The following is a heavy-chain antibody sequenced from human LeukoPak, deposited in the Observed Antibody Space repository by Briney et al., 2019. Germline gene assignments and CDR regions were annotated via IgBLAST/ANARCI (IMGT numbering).Heavy chain of an antibody. J-gene: IGHJ4*02. V-gene: IGHV4-34*01. CDR2: INHSGST. CDR1: GGSFSGYY. CDR3: ARGSGY. Sequence: SETLSLTCAVYGGSFSGYYWSWIRQPPGKGLEWIGEINHSGSTNYNPSLKRRVTISVDTSKNQFTLKLSSVTAADTAVYYCARGSGYWGQGTLVTVSS. D-gene: IGHD6-25*01.